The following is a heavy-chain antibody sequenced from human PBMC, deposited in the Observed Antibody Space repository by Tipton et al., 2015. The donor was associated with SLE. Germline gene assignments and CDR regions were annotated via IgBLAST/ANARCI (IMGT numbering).Heavy chain of an antibody. V-gene: IGHV3-21*01. CDR3: ARAGSSWPQYFQH. CDR1: GFAFSNYS. D-gene: IGHD6-13*01. CDR2: ISKSSSFM. Sequence: SGFAFSNYSMSWVRQAPGKGLEWVSSISKSSSFMYYGDSVKGRFTISRDNAKSSLYLQMNSLRAEDTAVYYCARAGSSWPQYFQHWGQGTLVTVSS. J-gene: IGHJ1*01.